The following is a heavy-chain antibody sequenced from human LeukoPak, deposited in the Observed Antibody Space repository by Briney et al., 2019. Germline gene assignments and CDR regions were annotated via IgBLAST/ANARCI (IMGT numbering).Heavy chain of an antibody. Sequence: GGSLRLSCAASGFXFSNYAMQWVRQAPGKGLEWVAVISYDGTNKYYADSVKGRFTISRDNSKNTVYLQMNSLSAEDMAVYYCARDWDGVRGVKMDSWGQGILVIVSS. D-gene: IGHD3-10*01. V-gene: IGHV3-30-3*01. CDR3: ARDWDGVRGVKMDS. CDR2: ISYDGTNK. CDR1: GFXFSNYA. J-gene: IGHJ5*01.